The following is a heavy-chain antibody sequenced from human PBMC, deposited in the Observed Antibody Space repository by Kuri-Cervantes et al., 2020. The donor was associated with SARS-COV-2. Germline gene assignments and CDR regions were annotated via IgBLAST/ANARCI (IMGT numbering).Heavy chain of an antibody. CDR3: ATGDFWSGYYLDY. CDR2: INPDTGNA. CDR1: GYTFITSD. J-gene: IGHJ4*02. D-gene: IGHD3-3*01. V-gene: IGHV1-8*02. Sequence: ASVKVSCKASGYTFITSDINWVRQATGQGLEWMGWINPDTGNAGYAQKFQGRVTMTEDTSTDTAYMELSSLRSEDTAVYYCATGDFWSGYYLDYWGQGTLVTVSS.